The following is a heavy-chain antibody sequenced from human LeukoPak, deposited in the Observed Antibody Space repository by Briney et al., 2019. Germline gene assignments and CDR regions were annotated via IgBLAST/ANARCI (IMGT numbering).Heavy chain of an antibody. J-gene: IGHJ4*02. CDR1: GGSISSYY. CDR3: ARASLRTSVYYFDY. V-gene: IGHV4-59*01. Sequence: TSETLSLTCTVSGGSISSYYWSWIRQPPGKGLEWIGNIYHSGSTNYNPSLKSRVTISLDTSKNQFSLKLSSVTAADTAVYYCARASLRTSVYYFDYWGQGTLVTVSS. D-gene: IGHD3-9*01. CDR2: IYHSGST.